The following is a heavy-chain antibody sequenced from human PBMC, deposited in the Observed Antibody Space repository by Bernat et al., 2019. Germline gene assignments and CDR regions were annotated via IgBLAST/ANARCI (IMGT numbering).Heavy chain of an antibody. Sequence: EVQLLESGGGLVQPGGSLRLSCAASGFTFSSYAMSWVRQAPGKGLEWVSATSGSGGSTYYADSVKGRFTISRDNSKNTLYLQMNSLRAEDTAVYYCAKDPYYYDSSGQDYWGQGTLVTVSS. CDR3: AKDPYYYDSSGQDY. J-gene: IGHJ4*02. CDR1: GFTFSSYA. V-gene: IGHV3-23*01. CDR2: TSGSGGST. D-gene: IGHD3-22*01.